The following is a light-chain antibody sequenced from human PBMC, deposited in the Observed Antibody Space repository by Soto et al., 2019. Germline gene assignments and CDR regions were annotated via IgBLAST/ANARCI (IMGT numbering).Light chain of an antibody. V-gene: IGLV2-18*01. CDR3: SLYTSENTYV. Sequence: QSALTQPPSVSGSPGPSVTISCTGTSTDFVTYNRVSWYQQPPGTAPKLIVYEASNRPSGVPDRFSGSKSGNTASLTISGLQAADEAAYYCSLYTSENTYVFGTGTKVTVL. J-gene: IGLJ1*01. CDR2: EAS. CDR1: STDFVTYNR.